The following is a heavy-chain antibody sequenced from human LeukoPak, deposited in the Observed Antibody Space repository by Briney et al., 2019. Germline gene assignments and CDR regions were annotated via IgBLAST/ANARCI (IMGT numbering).Heavy chain of an antibody. CDR1: GFPVSSNY. Sequence: GGSLRLSCAVSGFPVSSNYMSWVRQAPGKGLEWVSVIYSGGSTTNYADVVKGRFTMSRDNVKNTLYLQMNSLRVEDTAVYYCARDPRNVGLAPWGQGTLVTVSS. V-gene: IGHV3-53*01. J-gene: IGHJ5*02. CDR3: ARDPRNVGLAP. CDR2: IYSGGSTT. D-gene: IGHD2-15*01.